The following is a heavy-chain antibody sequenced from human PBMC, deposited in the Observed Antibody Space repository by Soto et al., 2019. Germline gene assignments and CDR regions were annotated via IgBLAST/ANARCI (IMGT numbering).Heavy chain of an antibody. V-gene: IGHV3-43D*04. CDR3: AKDSDFWSGFSNYYYFGLDV. J-gene: IGHJ6*02. Sequence: GGSLRLSCAASGFTFDDYAMHRVRQTPGKGLEWVSLISWDGGSTYYADSVKGRFTISRDNSKNSLYLQMNSLRAEDTALYYCAKDSDFWSGFSNYYYFGLDVWGQGTTVTVSS. CDR2: ISWDGGST. D-gene: IGHD3-3*01. CDR1: GFTFDDYA.